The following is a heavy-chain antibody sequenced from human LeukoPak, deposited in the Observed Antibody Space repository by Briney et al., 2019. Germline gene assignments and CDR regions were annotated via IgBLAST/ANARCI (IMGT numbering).Heavy chain of an antibody. Sequence: ASVKVSCKVSGYTLTELSMHWVRQAPGKGLEWMGSFAPEDGETIYAQKFLGRVTMTEDTSTDTAYMELSSLRSEDTAVYYCATGTYYYDSRGSKRHYFDYWGQGTLVTVSS. D-gene: IGHD3-22*01. CDR3: ATGTYYYDSRGSKRHYFDY. V-gene: IGHV1-24*01. CDR1: GYTLTELS. CDR2: FAPEDGET. J-gene: IGHJ4*02.